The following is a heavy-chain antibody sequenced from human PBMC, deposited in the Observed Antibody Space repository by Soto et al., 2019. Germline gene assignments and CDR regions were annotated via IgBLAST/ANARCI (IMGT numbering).Heavy chain of an antibody. CDR3: AKKKVERDWFDP. CDR2: INNNGGT. CDR1: GYISDYY. D-gene: IGHD1-26*01. V-gene: IGHV1-2*02. Sequence: ASVKVSCKASGYISDYYMHWVRQVPGQGLEWMGWINNNGGTNYAQKFQGRVTMTRDTSISTAYMELSRLRSDDTAVYFCAKKKVERDWFDPRGQGTLVTVSS. J-gene: IGHJ5*02.